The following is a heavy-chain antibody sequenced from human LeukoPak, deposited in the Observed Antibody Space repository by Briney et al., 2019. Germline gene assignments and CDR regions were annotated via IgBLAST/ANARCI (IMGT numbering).Heavy chain of an antibody. CDR3: AKVRSSSWFNYFDY. V-gene: IGHV3-9*01. CDR1: GFTFDDYA. CDR2: ISWNSGSI. Sequence: PGGSLRLSCAASGFTFDDYAMHWVRQAPGKGLEWVSGISWNSGSIGYADSVKGRFTISRDNAKNSLYLQMNSLRAEDTALYYCAKVRSSSWFNYFDYWGQGTLVTVSS. D-gene: IGHD6-13*01. J-gene: IGHJ4*02.